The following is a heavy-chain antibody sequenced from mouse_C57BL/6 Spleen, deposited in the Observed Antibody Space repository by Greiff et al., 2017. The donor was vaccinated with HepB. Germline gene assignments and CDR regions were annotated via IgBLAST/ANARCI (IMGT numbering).Heavy chain of an antibody. D-gene: IGHD2-2*01. V-gene: IGHV1-22*01. CDR3: ATSIYDGYGGFAY. CDR2: INPNNGGT. Sequence: VQLKESGPELVKPGASVKMSCKASGYTFTDYNMHWVKQSHGKRLEGIGYINPNNGGTSYNQKFKGKATLTVNKSSSTAYMELRSLTSEDSAVYYCATSIYDGYGGFAYWGQGTLVTVSA. CDR1: GYTFTDYN. J-gene: IGHJ3*01.